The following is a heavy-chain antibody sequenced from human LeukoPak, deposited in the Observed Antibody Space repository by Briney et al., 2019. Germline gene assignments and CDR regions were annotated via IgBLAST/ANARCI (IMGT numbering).Heavy chain of an antibody. Sequence: GESLKISCKGSGYRFTSYWIGWVRQMPGKGLEWMGIIYPGDSDTRYSPSFQGQVTISADKSISTAYLQWSSLKASDTAMYYCAAVPGYSIRSPPPFDYWGQGTLVTVSS. CDR2: IYPGDSDT. CDR3: AAVPGYSIRSPPPFDY. V-gene: IGHV5-51*01. J-gene: IGHJ4*02. CDR1: GYRFTSYW. D-gene: IGHD6-13*01.